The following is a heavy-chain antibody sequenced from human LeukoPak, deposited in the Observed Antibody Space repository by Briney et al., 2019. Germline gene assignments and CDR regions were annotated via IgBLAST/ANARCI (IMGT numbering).Heavy chain of an antibody. CDR1: GFTFSSYS. J-gene: IGHJ4*02. D-gene: IGHD3-22*01. CDR3: ARVRGSSGYLYYFDY. V-gene: IGHV3-21*01. CDR2: ISSSSSYI. Sequence: GGSLRLSCAASGFTFSSYSMNWVRQAPGKGLEWVSSISSSSSYIYYADSVKGRFTIPRDNAKNSLYLQMNSLRAEDTAVYYCARVRGSSGYLYYFDYWGQGTLVTVSS.